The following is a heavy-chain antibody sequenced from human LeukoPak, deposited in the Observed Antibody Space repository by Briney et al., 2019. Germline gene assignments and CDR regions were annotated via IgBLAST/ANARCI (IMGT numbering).Heavy chain of an antibody. Sequence: SETLSLTCAVYGGSFSGYYWSWIRQPPGKGLEWIGEINHSGSTNYNPSLKSRVTISLDTSKNQFSLKLSSVTAADTAVYYCARKTNWGGFDYWGQGTLVTVSS. CDR2: INHSGST. CDR3: ARKTNWGGFDY. V-gene: IGHV4-34*09. CDR1: GGSFSGYY. D-gene: IGHD7-27*01. J-gene: IGHJ4*02.